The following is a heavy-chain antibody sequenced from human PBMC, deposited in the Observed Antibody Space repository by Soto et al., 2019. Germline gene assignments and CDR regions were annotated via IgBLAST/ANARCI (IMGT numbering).Heavy chain of an antibody. CDR1: GYTFTSYG. J-gene: IGHJ3*02. CDR3: ARDDRSYCSSTSCYGDAFDI. D-gene: IGHD2-2*01. CDR2: ISAYNGKT. V-gene: IGHV1-18*01. Sequence: GASVKVSCKASGYTFTSYGISWVRQAPGQGVEGVGWISAYNGKTNYAQKRPGRVTMTTDTPTSTAYMELRSLRSDDTAVYYCARDDRSYCSSTSCYGDAFDIWGQGTMVTVSS.